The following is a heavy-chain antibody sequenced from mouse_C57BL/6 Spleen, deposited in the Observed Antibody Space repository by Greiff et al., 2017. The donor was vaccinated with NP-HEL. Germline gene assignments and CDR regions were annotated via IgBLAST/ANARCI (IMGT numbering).Heavy chain of an antibody. CDR1: GFSLTSYG. CDR2: IWRGGST. CDR3: AKKETTEWYFDV. J-gene: IGHJ1*03. D-gene: IGHD1-1*01. V-gene: IGHV2-5*01. Sequence: QVQLKQSGPGLVQPSQSLSITCTASGFSLTSYGVHWVRQSPGQGLEWLGVIWRGGSTDYNAAFMSRLIITNDNSTSKVFFKMNSLQADDTAVYYCAKKETTEWYFDVWGKGTTVTVSS.